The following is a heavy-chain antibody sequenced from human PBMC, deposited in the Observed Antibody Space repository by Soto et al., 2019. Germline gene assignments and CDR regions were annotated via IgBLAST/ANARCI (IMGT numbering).Heavy chain of an antibody. D-gene: IGHD6-13*01. CDR3: ARGSSWYTPGYYYYGMDV. CDR2: ISYDGSNK. CDR1: GFTFSSYA. J-gene: IGHJ6*02. Sequence: SLRLSWAASGFTFSSYAMHWVRQAPGKGLEWVAVISYDGSNKYYADSVKGRFTISRDNSKNTLYLQMNSLRAEDTAVYYCARGSSWYTPGYYYYGMDVWGQGTTVTVSS. V-gene: IGHV3-30-3*01.